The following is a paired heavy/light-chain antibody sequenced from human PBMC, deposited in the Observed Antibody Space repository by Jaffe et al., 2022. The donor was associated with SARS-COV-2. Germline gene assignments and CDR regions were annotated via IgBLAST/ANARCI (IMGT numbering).Heavy chain of an antibody. CDR3: ANHCGGDCQFDY. V-gene: IGHV4-39*01. CDR1: GGSISGSSYY. J-gene: IGHJ4*02. CDR2: VFYSGST. Sequence: QLQLQESGPGLVRPSETLSLTCSVSGGSISGSSYYWTWFRQPPGKRLEWIGNVFYSGSTHYNPSLNSRVTISVDTSENQFSLTLTSVTAADTAVYYCANHCGGDCQFDYWGPGAPVFVSS. D-gene: IGHD2-21*02.
Light chain of an antibody. J-gene: IGKJ4*01. CDR3: QQRSDWPLT. CDR1: QSISTY. CDR2: DAS. V-gene: IGKV3-11*01. Sequence: EIVLTQSPGILSLSPGERVTLSCRASQSISTYLTWYQQKPGQAPRLLIYDASKTATDFPARFSASGSGTDFTLTIDGLEPEDFAVYYCQQRSDWPLTFGGGTRVEIK.